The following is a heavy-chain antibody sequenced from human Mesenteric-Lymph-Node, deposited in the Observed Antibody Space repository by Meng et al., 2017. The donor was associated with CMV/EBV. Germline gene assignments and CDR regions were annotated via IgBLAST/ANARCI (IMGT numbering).Heavy chain of an antibody. J-gene: IGHJ5*02. CDR1: GSTFPSYA. V-gene: IGHV7-4-1*02. Sequence: SGSTFPSYAMNWVRQAPGQGLEWMGWINTNTGNPTYAQGFTGRFVFSLDTSVSTAYLQISSLKAEDTAVYYCATGLLVPGSSFWFDPWGQGTLVTVSS. CDR3: ATGLLVPGSSFWFDP. D-gene: IGHD6-13*01. CDR2: INTNTGNP.